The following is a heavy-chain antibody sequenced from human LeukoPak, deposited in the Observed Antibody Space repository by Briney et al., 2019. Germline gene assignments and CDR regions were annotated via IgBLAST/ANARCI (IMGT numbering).Heavy chain of an antibody. CDR3: ARYYYGSGSYYNDNGMDV. V-gene: IGHV1-46*01. CDR2: INPSGGST. Sequence: ASVKVSCKASGYTFTSYYMHWVRQAPGQGLELMGIINPSGGSTSYAQKFQGRVTMTRDTSTSTVYMELSSLRSEDTAVYYCARYYYGSGSYYNDNGMDVWGQGTTVTVSS. CDR1: GYTFTSYY. J-gene: IGHJ6*02. D-gene: IGHD3-10*01.